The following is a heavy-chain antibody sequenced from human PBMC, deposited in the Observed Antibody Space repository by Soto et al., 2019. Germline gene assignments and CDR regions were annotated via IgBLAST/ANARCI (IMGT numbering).Heavy chain of an antibody. CDR1: GYTFTGYY. V-gene: IGHV1-2*04. Sequence: ASVKVSCKASGYTFTGYYMHWVRQAPGQGLEWMGWINPNSGGTNYAQKFQGWVTMTRDTSISTAYMELSRLRSDDTAVYYCASQSSPYYYYMDVWGKGTTVTVSS. J-gene: IGHJ6*03. CDR3: ASQSSPYYYYMDV. CDR2: INPNSGGT.